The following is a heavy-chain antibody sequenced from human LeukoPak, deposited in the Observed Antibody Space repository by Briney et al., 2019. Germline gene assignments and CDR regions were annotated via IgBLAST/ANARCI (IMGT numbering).Heavy chain of an antibody. CDR3: ARWHYYDSSGYYPYYFDY. V-gene: IGHV4-34*01. J-gene: IGHJ4*02. Sequence: SETLSLTCAVYGGSFSGYYWSWIRQPPGKGLEWIGEINHSGSTNYNPSLKSRVTISVDTSKNQFSLKLSSVTAEDTAVYYCARWHYYDSSGYYPYYFDYWGQGTLVTVSS. CDR1: GGSFSGYY. CDR2: INHSGST. D-gene: IGHD3-22*01.